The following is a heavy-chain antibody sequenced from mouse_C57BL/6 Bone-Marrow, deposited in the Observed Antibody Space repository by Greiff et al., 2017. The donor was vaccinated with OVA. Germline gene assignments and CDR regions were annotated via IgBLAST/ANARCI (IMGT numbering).Heavy chain of an antibody. D-gene: IGHD2-13*01. CDR1: GFTFSDYY. V-gene: IGHV5-12*01. J-gene: IGHJ3*01. CDR2: ISNGGGST. CDR3: ARRGDDFAWFAY. Sequence: EVHLVESGGGLVQPGGSLKLSCAASGFTFSDYYMYWVRQTPEKRLEWVAYISNGGGSTYYPDTVKGRFTISRDNAKNTLYLQMSRLKSEDTAMYYCARRGDDFAWFAYWGQGTLVTVSA.